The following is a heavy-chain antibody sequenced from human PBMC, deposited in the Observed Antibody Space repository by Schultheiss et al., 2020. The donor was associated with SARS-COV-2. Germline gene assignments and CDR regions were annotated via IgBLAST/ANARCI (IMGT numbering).Heavy chain of an antibody. J-gene: IGHJ4*02. D-gene: IGHD3-22*01. CDR3: ARGPYYYDSSGYLYYFDY. CDR1: GYTFTGYY. Sequence: ASVKVSCKASGYTFTGYYMHWVRQAPGQGLEWMGWISAYNGNTNYAQKLQGRVTMTTDTSTSTAYMELRSLRSDDTAVYYCARGPYYYDSSGYLYYFDYWGQGTLVTVSS. CDR2: ISAYNGNT. V-gene: IGHV1-18*04.